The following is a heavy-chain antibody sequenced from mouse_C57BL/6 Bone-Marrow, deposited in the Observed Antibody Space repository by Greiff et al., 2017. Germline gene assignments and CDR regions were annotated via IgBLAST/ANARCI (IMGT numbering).Heavy chain of an antibody. Sequence: QVQLKESGAELVRPGTSVKVSCKASGYAFTNYLIEWVKQRPGQGLEWIGVINPGSGGTNYNEKFKGKATLTADKSSSTAYMQLSSLTSEDSAVYFCARSIYYGNYGFDYWGQGTTLTVSS. J-gene: IGHJ2*01. V-gene: IGHV1-54*01. D-gene: IGHD2-1*01. CDR3: ARSIYYGNYGFDY. CDR2: INPGSGGT. CDR1: GYAFTNYL.